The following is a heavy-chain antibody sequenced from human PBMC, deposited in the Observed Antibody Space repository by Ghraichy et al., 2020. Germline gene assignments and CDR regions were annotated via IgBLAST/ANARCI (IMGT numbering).Heavy chain of an antibody. CDR1: GFMFEDYV. CDR3: AKDISVATFYYFDY. V-gene: IGHV3-9*01. Sequence: GGSLRLSCAAFGFMFEDYVMHWVRQAPGKGLEWVSGISWNGGSIGYADSVKGRFTISRDNAKNSLYLQMNSLRAEDTALYYCAKDISVATFYYFDYWGQGTLVTVSS. J-gene: IGHJ4*02. D-gene: IGHD4-11*01. CDR2: ISWNGGSI.